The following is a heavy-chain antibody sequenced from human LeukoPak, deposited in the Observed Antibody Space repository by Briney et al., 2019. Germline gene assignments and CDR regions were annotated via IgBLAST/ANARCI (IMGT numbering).Heavy chain of an antibody. CDR1: GYTFTNYY. J-gene: IGHJ5*02. CDR3: ARGVTMVRGVPPAFDP. D-gene: IGHD3-10*01. Sequence: GASVKVSRKASGYTFTNYYMHWVRQAPGQGLEWMGIINPSGGSTSYAQKLQGRVTMTTDTSTSTAYVELRSLRSDDTAVYYCARGVTMVRGVPPAFDPWGQGTLVTVSS. CDR2: INPSGGST. V-gene: IGHV1-46*01.